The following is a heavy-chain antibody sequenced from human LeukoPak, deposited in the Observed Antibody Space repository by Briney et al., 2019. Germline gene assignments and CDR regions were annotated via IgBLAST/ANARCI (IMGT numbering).Heavy chain of an antibody. CDR2: INHSGTT. Sequence: SETLSLTCAVYVESFSGHYWSWIRQPPGKGLEWIGEINHSGTTNYNPSLKSRVTISTDISKNQFSLKLSSVTAADTAVYYCARRPMSGYVVYWGQGTLVTVSS. CDR3: ARRPMSGYVVY. CDR1: VESFSGHY. D-gene: IGHD3-3*01. J-gene: IGHJ4*02. V-gene: IGHV4-34*01.